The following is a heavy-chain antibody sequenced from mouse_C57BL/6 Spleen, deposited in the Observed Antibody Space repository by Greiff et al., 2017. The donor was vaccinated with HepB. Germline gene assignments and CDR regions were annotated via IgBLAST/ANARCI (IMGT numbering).Heavy chain of an antibody. CDR1: GYAFSSYW. Sequence: VQLVESGAELVKPGASVKISCKASGYAFSSYWMNWVKQRPGKGLEWIGQIYPGDGDTNYNGKFKGKATLTADKSSSTAYMQLSSLTSEDSAVYFCARADSGGYAMDYWGQGTSVTVSS. J-gene: IGHJ4*01. CDR2: IYPGDGDT. CDR3: ARADSGGYAMDY. V-gene: IGHV1-80*01.